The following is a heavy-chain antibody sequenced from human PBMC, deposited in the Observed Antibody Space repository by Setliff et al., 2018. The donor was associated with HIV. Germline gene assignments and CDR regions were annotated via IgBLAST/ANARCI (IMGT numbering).Heavy chain of an antibody. CDR3: AKATGLGAAGKIDS. CDR1: GFTFSHYA. J-gene: IGHJ4*02. Sequence: GGSLRLSCAVSGFTFSHYAMHWVRQSPGKGLECVALIYYDGSSQYYADSVKGRFTISRDNSKNTLFLQMDRPRAEDTALYYCAKATGLGAAGKIDSWGQGTLVTVSS. D-gene: IGHD6-13*01. V-gene: IGHV3-33*06. CDR2: IYYDGSSQ.